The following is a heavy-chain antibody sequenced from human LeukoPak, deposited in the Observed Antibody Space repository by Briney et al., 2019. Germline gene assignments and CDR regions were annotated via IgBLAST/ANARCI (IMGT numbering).Heavy chain of an antibody. V-gene: IGHV4-59*01. CDR1: GGSNSSYY. CDR2: IYYSGST. J-gene: IGHJ5*02. Sequence: PSETLSLTCSVSGGSNSSYYWSWIRQPPGKAREGIGYIYYSGSTNYNPSLKSRVTISVDTSKNQFSLKLSSVTAADTAVYYCARVASSGRWFDPWGQGTLVTVSS. CDR3: ARVASSGRWFDP. D-gene: IGHD1-26*01.